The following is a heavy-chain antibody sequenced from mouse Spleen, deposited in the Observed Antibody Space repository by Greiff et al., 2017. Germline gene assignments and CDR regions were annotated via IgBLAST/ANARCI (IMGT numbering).Heavy chain of an antibody. CDR1: GYSFTGYY. V-gene: IGHV1S34*01. J-gene: IGHJ2*01. CDR2: ISCYNGAT. D-gene: IGHD2-1*01. CDR3: ARRGVYGNYERGYFDY. Sequence: LVKTGASVKISCKASGYSFTGYYMHWVKQSHGKSLEWIGYISCYNGATSYNQKFKGKATFTVDTSSSTAYMQFNSLTSEDSAVYYCARRGVYGNYERGYFDYWGQGTTLTVSS.